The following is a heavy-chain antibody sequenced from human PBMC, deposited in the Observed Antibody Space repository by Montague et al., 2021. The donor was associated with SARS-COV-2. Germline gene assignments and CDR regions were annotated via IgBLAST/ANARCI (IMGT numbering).Heavy chain of an antibody. CDR2: IFPSGTT. CDR1: GVSVTNNY. Sequence: SETLSLTCSVSGVSVTNNYWTWIRQSATKGLEFLGRIFPSGTTTYNASPKGRLTMSRDSAKNEFYLRLTSVTAADTALYFCARDSCSSAAGIQTWGQGTLVAVSS. D-gene: IGHD6-13*01. CDR3: ARDSCSSAAGIQT. J-gene: IGHJ5*02. V-gene: IGHV4-4*07.